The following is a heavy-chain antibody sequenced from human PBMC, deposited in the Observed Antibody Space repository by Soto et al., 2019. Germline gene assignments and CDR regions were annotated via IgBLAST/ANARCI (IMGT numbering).Heavy chain of an antibody. CDR2: ISGSGGST. CDR1: GFTFSSYA. CDR3: AKDSPLAVSGGYCSGGSCYDYYYYGMDV. J-gene: IGHJ6*02. Sequence: GGSLRLSXAASGFTFSSYAMSWVRQAPGKGLEWVSAISGSGGSTYYADSVKGRFTISRDNSKNTLYLQMNSLRAEDTAVYYCAKDSPLAVSGGYCSGGSCYDYYYYGMDVWGQGTTVTVS. D-gene: IGHD2-15*01. V-gene: IGHV3-23*01.